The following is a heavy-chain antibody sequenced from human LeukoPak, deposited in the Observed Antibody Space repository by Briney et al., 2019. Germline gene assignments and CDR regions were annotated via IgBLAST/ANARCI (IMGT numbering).Heavy chain of an antibody. CDR3: AKDRPYDILTGYHIPTFDY. CDR1: GFTFSSYA. J-gene: IGHJ4*02. D-gene: IGHD3-9*01. Sequence: GGSLRLSCAASGFTFSSYAMSWVRQAPGKGLEWVPAISGSGGSTYYADSVKGRFTISRDNSKNTLYLQMNSLRAEDTAVYYCAKDRPYDILTGYHIPTFDYWGQGTLVTVSS. CDR2: ISGSGGST. V-gene: IGHV3-23*01.